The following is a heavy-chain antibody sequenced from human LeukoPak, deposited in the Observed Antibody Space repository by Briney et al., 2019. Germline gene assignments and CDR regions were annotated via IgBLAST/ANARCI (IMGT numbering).Heavy chain of an antibody. V-gene: IGHV4-39*01. CDR1: GGSISSSSYY. J-gene: IGHJ3*02. Sequence: PSETLSLTCTVSGGSISSSSYYWGWIRQPPGKGLEWIGSIYYSGSTYYNPSLKSRVTISVDTSKNQFSLKLSSVTAADTAVYYCARFRLSFRRDGYNYAFDIWGQGTMVTVSS. CDR2: IYYSGST. D-gene: IGHD5-12*01. CDR3: ARFRLSFRRDGYNYAFDI.